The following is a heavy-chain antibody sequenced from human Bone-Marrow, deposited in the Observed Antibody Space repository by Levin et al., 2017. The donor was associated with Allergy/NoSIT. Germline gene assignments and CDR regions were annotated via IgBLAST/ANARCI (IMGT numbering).Heavy chain of an antibody. CDR1: GFTFSSYG. CDR3: ARDSPGYCSGGSCYPYSKGRTRWFDP. V-gene: IGHV3-33*01. D-gene: IGHD2-15*01. Sequence: GESLKISCAASGFTFSSYGMHWVRQAPGKGLEWVAVIWYDGSNKYYADSVKGRFTISRDNSKNTLYLQMNSLRAEDTAVYYCARDSPGYCSGGSCYPYSKGRTRWFDPWGQGTLVTVSS. J-gene: IGHJ5*02. CDR2: IWYDGSNK.